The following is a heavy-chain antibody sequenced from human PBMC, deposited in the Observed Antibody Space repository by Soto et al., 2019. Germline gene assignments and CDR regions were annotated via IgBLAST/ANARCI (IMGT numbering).Heavy chain of an antibody. CDR1: GFTFRSYA. Sequence: QVQLVESGGGVVQPGRSLRLSCAGSGFTFRSYALHWVRQTPGKGLEWVAVISNDGTKKYYADSVRGRFTISRDNSKNTLFLQIDSLRPEDSAVYYCANPVPRNYASWGQGTLVTVSS. CDR2: ISNDGTKK. J-gene: IGHJ4*02. D-gene: IGHD1-7*01. V-gene: IGHV3-30-3*01. CDR3: ANPVPRNYAS.